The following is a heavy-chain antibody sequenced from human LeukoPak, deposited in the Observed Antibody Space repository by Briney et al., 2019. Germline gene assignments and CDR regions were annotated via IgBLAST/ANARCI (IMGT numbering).Heavy chain of an antibody. CDR2: IYPGDSDT. CDR3: ARLRSPPYYYMDV. CDR1: GYSFTNYW. V-gene: IGHV5-51*01. J-gene: IGHJ6*03. Sequence: GESLKISCKGSGYSFTNYWIGWVRQMPGKGLEWMGIIYPGDSDTRYSPSFQGQVTMSADKSISTAYLQWSSLQASDTAIYYCARLRSPPYYYMDVWGKGTTVTISS.